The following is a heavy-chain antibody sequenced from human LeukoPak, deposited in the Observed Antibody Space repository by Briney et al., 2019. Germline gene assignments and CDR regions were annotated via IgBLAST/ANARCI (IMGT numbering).Heavy chain of an antibody. CDR3: ARAVPYYDFWSGYPDHYYYYYYMDV. CDR1: GGSISSYY. Sequence: SETLSLTCTVSGGSISSYYWSWLRQPPGKGLEWIGYIYYSGSTNYNPSLTSRGTISVDTSKNQFSLKLSSVTAADTAVYYCARAVPYYDFWSGYPDHYYYYYYMDVWGKGTTVTVSS. V-gene: IGHV4-59*01. CDR2: IYYSGST. D-gene: IGHD3-3*01. J-gene: IGHJ6*03.